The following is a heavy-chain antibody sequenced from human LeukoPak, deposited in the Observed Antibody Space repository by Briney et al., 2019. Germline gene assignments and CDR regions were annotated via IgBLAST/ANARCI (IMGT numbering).Heavy chain of an antibody. D-gene: IGHD3-10*01. J-gene: IGHJ6*02. V-gene: IGHV4-34*01. CDR1: GGSFSGYY. CDR3: ARSGSGSGSYYLYYYYYGMDV. CDR2: INHSGST. Sequence: SETLSLTCAVYGGSFSGYYWSWIRQPPGKGLEWIGEINHSGSTNYNPSLKSRVTISVDTSKNQFSLKLSSVTAADTAVYYCARSGSGSGSYYLYYYYYGMDVWGQGTTVTVSS.